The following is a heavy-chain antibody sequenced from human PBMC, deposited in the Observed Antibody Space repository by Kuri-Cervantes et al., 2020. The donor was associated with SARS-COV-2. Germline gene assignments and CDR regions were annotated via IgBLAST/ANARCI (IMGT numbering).Heavy chain of an antibody. J-gene: IGHJ6*02. Sequence: ASVQDSCKASGYTFTGYYMHWVRHAPGQGREWMGWINPNSGGTNYAQRFQGRVTMTRDTSISTAYMELSRLRSDDTAVYYCAREGPETGAVGMDVWGQGTTVTVSS. D-gene: IGHD1-26*01. CDR1: GYTFTGYY. CDR2: INPNSGGT. V-gene: IGHV1-2*02. CDR3: AREGPETGAVGMDV.